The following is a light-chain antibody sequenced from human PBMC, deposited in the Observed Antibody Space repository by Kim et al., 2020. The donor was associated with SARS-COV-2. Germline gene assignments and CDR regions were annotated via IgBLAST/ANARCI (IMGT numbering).Light chain of an antibody. CDR2: DDD. J-gene: IGLJ1*01. V-gene: IGLV1-51*01. CDR1: SSNIGNNY. Sequence: PGQKVTISCSGTSSNIGNNYVSWYQQLPGTAPKLLIYDDDKRPSGIPDRFSCSESGTSATLGITGLQTGDEADYYCGTWDSSLGYVFGTGTKVTVL. CDR3: GTWDSSLGYV.